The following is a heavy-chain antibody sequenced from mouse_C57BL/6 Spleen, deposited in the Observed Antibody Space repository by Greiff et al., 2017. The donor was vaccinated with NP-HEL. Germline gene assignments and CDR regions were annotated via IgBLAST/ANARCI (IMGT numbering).Heavy chain of an antibody. Sequence: EVQLQESGGGLVKPGGSLKLSCAASGFTFSDYGMHWVRQAPEKGLEWVAYISSGSSTIYYADTVKGRFTISRDNAKNTLFLQMTSLRSEDTAMYYCAREAAQAYYAMDYWGQGTSVTVSS. J-gene: IGHJ4*01. CDR3: AREAAQAYYAMDY. CDR2: ISSGSSTI. CDR1: GFTFSDYG. V-gene: IGHV5-17*01. D-gene: IGHD3-2*02.